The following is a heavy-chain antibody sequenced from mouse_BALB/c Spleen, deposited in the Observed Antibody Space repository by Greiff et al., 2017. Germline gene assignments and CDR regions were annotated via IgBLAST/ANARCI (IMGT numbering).Heavy chain of an antibody. D-gene: IGHD1-1*01. CDR2: IWAGGST. Sequence: VQGVESGPGLVAPSQSLSITCTVSGFSLTSYGVHWVRQPPGKGLEWLGVIWAGGSTNYNSALMSRLSISKDNSKSQVFLKMNSLQTDDTAMYYCARDRATVVPNYFDYWGQGTTLTVSS. V-gene: IGHV2-9*02. CDR3: ARDRATVVPNYFDY. CDR1: GFSLTSYG. J-gene: IGHJ2*01.